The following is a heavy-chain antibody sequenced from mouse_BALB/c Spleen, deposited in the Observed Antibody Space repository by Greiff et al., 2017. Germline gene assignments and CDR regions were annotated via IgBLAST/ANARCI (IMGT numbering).Heavy chain of an antibody. CDR2: INPSNGRT. D-gene: IGHD2-12*01. CDR1: GYTFTSYW. J-gene: IGHJ2*01. Sequence: VQLQQPGAELVKPGASVKLSCKASGYTFTSYWMHWVKQRPGQGLEWIGEINPSNGRTNYNEKFKSKATLTVDKSSSTAYMQLSSLTSEDSAVYYWASYEEVDYWGQGTTLTVSS. V-gene: IGHV1S81*02. CDR3: ASYEEVDY.